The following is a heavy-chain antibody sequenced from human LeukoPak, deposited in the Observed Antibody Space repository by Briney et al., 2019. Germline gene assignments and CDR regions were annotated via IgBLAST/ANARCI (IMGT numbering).Heavy chain of an antibody. CDR1: GDSISSRDYY. CDR3: ARRRYFDWLYTYYFDY. J-gene: IGHJ4*02. CDR2: INHSGST. Sequence: SETLSLTCSVSGDSISSRDYYWSWIRQPPGKGLEWIGEINHSGSTNYNPSLKSRVTISVDTSKNQFSLKLSSVTAADTAVYYCARRRYFDWLYTYYFDYWGQGTLVTVSS. D-gene: IGHD3-9*01. V-gene: IGHV4-34*01.